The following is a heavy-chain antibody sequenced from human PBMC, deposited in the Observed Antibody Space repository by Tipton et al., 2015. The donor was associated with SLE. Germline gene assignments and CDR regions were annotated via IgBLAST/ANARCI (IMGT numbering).Heavy chain of an antibody. V-gene: IGHV1-18*01. CDR3: ARVVVGAFDY. J-gene: IGHJ4*01. CDR2: ISVYNGYT. Sequence: QLVQSGVEVKKPGASVKVSCKASGYTFIHKGISWVRQAPGQGLEFMGWISVYNGYTNYAQKFQGRVTLTTDTSTSTAYMELRSLRSDDTAVYYCARVVVGAFDYWGHGTLVTVSS. D-gene: IGHD2-15*01. CDR1: GYTFIHKG.